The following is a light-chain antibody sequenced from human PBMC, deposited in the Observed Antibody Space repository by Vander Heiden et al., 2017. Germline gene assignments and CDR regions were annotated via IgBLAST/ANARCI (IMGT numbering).Light chain of an antibody. J-gene: IGKJ4*01. CDR2: GAS. CDR1: QSVSSN. Sequence: EIVMTQSPATLSVSPGETAPLSCRASQSVSSNLAWYQQKPGQTPRLLIYGASTRATGIPARFSGSGSGTEFTLTISSLQSEDFAVYYCQQYNNWPRLTFGGGTKVEIK. V-gene: IGKV3-15*01. CDR3: QQYNNWPRLT.